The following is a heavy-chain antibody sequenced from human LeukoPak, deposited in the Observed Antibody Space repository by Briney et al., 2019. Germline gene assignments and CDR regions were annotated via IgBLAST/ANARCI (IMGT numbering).Heavy chain of an antibody. CDR2: LSYSGAT. D-gene: IGHD3-22*01. J-gene: IGHJ4*02. CDR1: GFTFSSFA. V-gene: IGHV3-23*01. Sequence: PGGSLRLSCAASGFTFSSFAMNWVRQAPGKGLEWISTLSYSGATHYADSVKGRFTISRDNAKDTVYLQMNSLRPEDTAIYFCAKDLDSGGSYDGDHTHNWGQGTLVTVSS. CDR3: AKDLDSGGSYDGDHTHN.